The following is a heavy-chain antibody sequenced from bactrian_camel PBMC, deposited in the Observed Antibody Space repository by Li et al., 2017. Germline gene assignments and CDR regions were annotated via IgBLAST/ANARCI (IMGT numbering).Heavy chain of an antibody. CDR2: IAIGGGST. V-gene: IGHV3S1*01. Sequence: VQLVESGGGSVQAGGSLRLSCPSSGYIDNHACMAWFRQAPGKEREGVAAIAIGGGSTFYADAVKGRFTISQDSAKNTLYLQMNSLKPEDTAVYYCAADLGWCGSRPLQREFRNWGQGTQVTVS. CDR3: AADLGWCGSRPLQREFRN. D-gene: IGHD2*01. CDR1: GYIDNHAC. J-gene: IGHJ4*01.